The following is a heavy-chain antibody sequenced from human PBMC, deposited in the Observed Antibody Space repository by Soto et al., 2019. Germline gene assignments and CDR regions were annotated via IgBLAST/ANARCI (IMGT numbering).Heavy chain of an antibody. CDR3: ARWGTGNLIPSRPSFRY. V-gene: IGHV4-34*01. CDR2: INYSGST. J-gene: IGHJ1*01. Sequence: NPSETLSLTCGLSSGSLSGFYWSWIRQSPGKGLEWIGDINYSGSTSYNPSLKSRVAIAVDASKKQFSLKLNSVTAADTAVYYCARWGTGNLIPSRPSFRYWGQRTRVTVSS. D-gene: IGHD6-6*01. CDR1: SGSLSGFY.